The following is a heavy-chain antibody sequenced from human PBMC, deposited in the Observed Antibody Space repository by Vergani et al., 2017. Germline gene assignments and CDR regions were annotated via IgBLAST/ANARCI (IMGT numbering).Heavy chain of an antibody. Sequence: QVQLQESGPGLVKPSQTLSLTCTVSGGSISSGSYYWSWIRQPAGKGLEWIGRIYTSGNTNYNPSLKRRVTISVDTSKNQFSLKLSSVTAADTAVYYCAGGVPAATNYYYYYMDVWGKGTTVTVSS. J-gene: IGHJ6*03. CDR3: AGGVPAATNYYYYYMDV. CDR2: IYTSGNT. V-gene: IGHV4-61*02. CDR1: GGSISSGSYY. D-gene: IGHD2-2*01.